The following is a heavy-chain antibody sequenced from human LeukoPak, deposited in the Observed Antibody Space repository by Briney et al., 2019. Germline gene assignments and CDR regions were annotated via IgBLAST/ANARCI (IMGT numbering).Heavy chain of an antibody. CDR2: ISGDGGST. D-gene: IGHD3-3*01. CDR3: AKEMSYDFWSGSHKDDYYGMDV. Sequence: GGSQRLSCAASGSTFDVYGTHWARQAPGKGLEWVSLISGDGGSTYYADCVAGRFTLSRNNSKNSLYLQMNSLRTEDTALYYCAKEMSYDFWSGSHKDDYYGMDVWGQGTTVTVSS. J-gene: IGHJ6*02. CDR1: GSTFDVYG. V-gene: IGHV3-43*02.